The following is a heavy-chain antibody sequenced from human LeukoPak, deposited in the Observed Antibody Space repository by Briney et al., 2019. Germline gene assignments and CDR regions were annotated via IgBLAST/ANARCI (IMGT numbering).Heavy chain of an antibody. J-gene: IGHJ6*03. V-gene: IGHV3-7*01. CDR3: ARGSYYKDV. CDR1: GFTFNTFW. CDR2: INQDGSEK. Sequence: GGSLRLSCAASGFTFNTFWMTWVRQAPGKGLEWVANINQDGSEKYYVDSVKGRFTISRDNGKNSLYLQVNSLRAEDTAVYYCARGSYYKDVWGKGTTVTVSS.